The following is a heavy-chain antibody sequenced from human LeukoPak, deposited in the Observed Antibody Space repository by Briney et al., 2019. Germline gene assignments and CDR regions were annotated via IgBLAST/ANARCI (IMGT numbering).Heavy chain of an antibody. J-gene: IGHJ4*02. CDR3: ARDDY. Sequence: GGSLRLSCAASGFTFSDYWMHWVRQVPGKGLAWVSRINPDGSTTVYADSVEGRFTISRDNAHNTLYLQMNSLRVEDTAVYYCARDDYWGQGTLVTVSS. V-gene: IGHV3-74*01. CDR1: GFTFSDYW. CDR2: INPDGSTT.